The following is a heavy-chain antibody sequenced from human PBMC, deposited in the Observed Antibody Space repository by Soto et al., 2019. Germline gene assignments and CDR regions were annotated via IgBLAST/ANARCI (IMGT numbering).Heavy chain of an antibody. J-gene: IGHJ5*02. Sequence: QVQLQESGPGLVKPSQTLSLTCTVSGDSISSGGFYWSWIRQHPGKGLEWIGYIYYGGSPYYNPSLNSRVTISVDTSKNQFPLKLSSVTAADTAVYYCASSHEGYCGSTSCYAAWGQGTLVTVSS. CDR1: GDSISSGGFY. D-gene: IGHD2-2*01. CDR2: IYYGGSP. V-gene: IGHV4-31*03. CDR3: ASSHEGYCGSTSCYAA.